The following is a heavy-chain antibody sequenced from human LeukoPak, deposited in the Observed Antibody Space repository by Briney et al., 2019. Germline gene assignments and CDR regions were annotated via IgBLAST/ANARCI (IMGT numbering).Heavy chain of an antibody. D-gene: IGHD2-2*01. CDR1: GFIASNYA. Sequence: PGGSLRLSCAASGFIASNYAMTWVRQAPGKGLEWVSIISSFGGNTYYADSVKGRFTISRDNSKNTLYLQMNSLRTEDTAVYYCAKRGEYCSSADCLDYWGQGTLVTVSS. CDR3: AKRGEYCSSADCLDY. J-gene: IGHJ4*02. CDR2: ISSFGGNT. V-gene: IGHV3-23*01.